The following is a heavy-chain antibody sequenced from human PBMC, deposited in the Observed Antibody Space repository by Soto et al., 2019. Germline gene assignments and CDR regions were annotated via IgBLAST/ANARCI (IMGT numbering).Heavy chain of an antibody. CDR1: VFPLISYL. V-gene: IGHV3-74*01. D-gene: IGHD2-15*01. CDR2: INSDGSST. CDR3: ATYGGRTFDD. Sequence: PAGSLRLSCAASVFPLISYLMHWVRQAPGKGLVWVSRINSDGSSTSYADSVKGRFTISRDNAKNTLYLQMNSLRAQDTAVYYCATYGGRTFDDWGQGTLVTFSS. J-gene: IGHJ4*02.